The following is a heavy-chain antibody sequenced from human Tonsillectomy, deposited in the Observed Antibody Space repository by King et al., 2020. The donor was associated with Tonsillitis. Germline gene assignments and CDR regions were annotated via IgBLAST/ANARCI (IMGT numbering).Heavy chain of an antibody. V-gene: IGHV1-69*01. CDR1: GGTFSSYA. Sequence: VQLVQSGAEVKKPGSSVKVSCKASGGTFSSYAISWVRQAPGQGLEWVGGIIPVFGTANYAQKFQGRGTITADESTSTAYMELSSLRSEDTAVYYCARDRVFNLPFDIWGQGTMVTVSS. D-gene: IGHD1-20*01. CDR2: IIPVFGTA. CDR3: ARDRVFNLPFDI. J-gene: IGHJ3*02.